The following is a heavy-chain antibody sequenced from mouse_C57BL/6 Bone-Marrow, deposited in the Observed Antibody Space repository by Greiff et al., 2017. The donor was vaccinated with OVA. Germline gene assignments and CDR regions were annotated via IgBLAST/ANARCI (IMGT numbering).Heavy chain of an antibody. CDR1: GYTFTSYN. J-gene: IGHJ4*01. D-gene: IGHD1-1*01. CDR2: IYPGNGDT. Sequence: QVQLQQSGAELVRPGASVKMSCKASGYTFTSYNMHWVKQTPRQGLEWIGAIYPGNGDTSYNQKFKGKATLTVDKSSSTAYMQLSSLTSEDSAVYFCARSPIHYYGSSYGAMDYWGQGTSVTVSS. CDR3: ARSPIHYYGSSYGAMDY. V-gene: IGHV1-12*01.